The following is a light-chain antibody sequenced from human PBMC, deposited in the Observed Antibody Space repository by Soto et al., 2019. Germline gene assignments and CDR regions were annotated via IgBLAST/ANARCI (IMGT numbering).Light chain of an antibody. V-gene: IGKV3-20*01. J-gene: IGKJ3*01. Sequence: EIVLTQSPGTLSVSPGERVTLSCRASQSISSSNLAWYQQRPGQAPRLLIFGASHRATGIPDRFSGSGPGTDFTLTISRLEPEDFAVYYCQQYNSSPPEFTFGPGTKVDSK. CDR3: QQYNSSPPEFT. CDR2: GAS. CDR1: QSISSSN.